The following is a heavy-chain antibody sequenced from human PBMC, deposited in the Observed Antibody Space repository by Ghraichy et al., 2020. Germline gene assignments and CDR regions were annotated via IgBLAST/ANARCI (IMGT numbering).Heavy chain of an antibody. Sequence: SVKVSCKASGGTFSSYAISWVRQAPGQGLEWMGGIIPIFGTANYAQKFQGRVTITADESTSTAYMELSSLRSEDTAVYYCARGIAAAGYFDYWGQGTLVTVSS. CDR1: GGTFSSYA. D-gene: IGHD6-13*01. J-gene: IGHJ4*02. V-gene: IGHV1-69*13. CDR3: ARGIAAAGYFDY. CDR2: IIPIFGTA.